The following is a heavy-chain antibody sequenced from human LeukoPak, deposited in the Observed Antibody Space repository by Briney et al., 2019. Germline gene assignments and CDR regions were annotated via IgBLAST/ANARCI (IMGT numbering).Heavy chain of an antibody. D-gene: IGHD3-10*01. V-gene: IGHV4-39*01. CDR1: GGSISSSSYY. CDR2: IYYSGST. J-gene: IGHJ6*02. CDR3: ARLENYGSGTYYYYGMDV. Sequence: SETLSLTCTVSGGSISSSSYYWGWIRQPPGKGLEWIGSIYYSGSTYYNPSLKSRVTISVDTSKNQFSLKLSSVTAADTAVYYCARLENYGSGTYYYYGMDVWGQGTTVTVSS.